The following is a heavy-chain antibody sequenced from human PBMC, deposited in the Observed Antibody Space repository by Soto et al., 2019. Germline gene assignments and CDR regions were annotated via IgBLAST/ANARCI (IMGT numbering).Heavy chain of an antibody. Sequence: ASVKVSCKTSGYNFTSHYIHWVRQAPGQRLESMGIIYPRGGSTIYAQKLQGKVTMTRDTSTHTLYMELSSLRSEDTAIYYCARVGYSSTGTTLHFHGLDVWGQGTTVTVSS. CDR1: GYNFTSHY. D-gene: IGHD3-22*01. J-gene: IGHJ6*02. CDR3: ARVGYSSTGTTLHFHGLDV. CDR2: IYPRGGST. V-gene: IGHV1-46*01.